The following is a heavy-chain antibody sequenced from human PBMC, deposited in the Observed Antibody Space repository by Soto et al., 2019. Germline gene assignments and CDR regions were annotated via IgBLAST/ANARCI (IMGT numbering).Heavy chain of an antibody. Sequence: ASETLSLTCAVYGGSFSGYYWSWIRQPPGKGLEWIGDIYHSGSTNYNPSLKSRVTISVDTSKNQFSLKLSSVTAADTAVYYCAKRIAVAGTFAFDIWGQGTMVTVSS. CDR3: AKRIAVAGTFAFDI. V-gene: IGHV4-34*01. CDR1: GGSFSGYY. CDR2: IYHSGST. D-gene: IGHD6-19*01. J-gene: IGHJ3*02.